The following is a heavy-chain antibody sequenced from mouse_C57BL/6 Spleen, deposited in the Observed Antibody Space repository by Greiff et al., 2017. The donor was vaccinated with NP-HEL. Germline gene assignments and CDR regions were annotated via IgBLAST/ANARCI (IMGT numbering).Heavy chain of an antibody. J-gene: IGHJ3*01. Sequence: EVQRVESGGGLVKPGGSLKLSCAASGFTFSDYGMHWVRQAPEKGLEWVAYISSGSSTIYYADTVKGRFTISRDNAKNTLFLQMTSLRSEDTAMYYCARLDGYYEFAYWGQGTLVTVSA. CDR3: ARLDGYYEFAY. CDR2: ISSGSSTI. D-gene: IGHD2-3*01. CDR1: GFTFSDYG. V-gene: IGHV5-17*01.